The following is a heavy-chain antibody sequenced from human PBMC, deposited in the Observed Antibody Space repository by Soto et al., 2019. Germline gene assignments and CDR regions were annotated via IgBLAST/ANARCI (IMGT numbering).Heavy chain of an antibody. V-gene: IGHV3-30*18. CDR3: AKDLYGDYLCDYYYYGMDV. CDR2: ISYDGSNK. Sequence: QVQLVESGGGVVQPGRSLRLSCAASGFTFSSYGMHWVRQAPGKGLEWVAVISYDGSNKYYADSVKGRFTISRDNSKNTLYLQMNSLRAEDTAVYYCAKDLYGDYLCDYYYYGMDVWGQGTTVTVSS. J-gene: IGHJ6*02. D-gene: IGHD4-17*01. CDR1: GFTFSSYG.